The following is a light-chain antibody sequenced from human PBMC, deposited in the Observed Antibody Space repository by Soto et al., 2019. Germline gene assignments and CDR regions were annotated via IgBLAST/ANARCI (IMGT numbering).Light chain of an antibody. V-gene: IGLV2-8*01. CDR1: STDVGGYNY. J-gene: IGLJ2*01. Sequence: QSALTQPPSASGSPGQSVTISCTGTSTDVGGYNYVSWYQHHPGKAPKLLIYEVNQRPLGVPDRFSGSKSGNTASLTVSGLRAEDEADYYCSSYAMRNNFVVFGGGTKLTVL. CDR3: SSYAMRNNFVV. CDR2: EVN.